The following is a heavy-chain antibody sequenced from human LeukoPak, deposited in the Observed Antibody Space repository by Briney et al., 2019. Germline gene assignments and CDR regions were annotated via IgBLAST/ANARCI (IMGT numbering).Heavy chain of an antibody. Sequence: ASVTVSCKASGGTFSSYAISWVRQAPGQGLEWMGGIIPIFGTANYAQKFQGRVTITADKSTSTAYMELSSLRSEDTAVYYCARGANYDFWSGYFDWFDPWGQGTLVTVSS. J-gene: IGHJ5*02. V-gene: IGHV1-69*06. CDR3: ARGANYDFWSGYFDWFDP. D-gene: IGHD3-3*01. CDR1: GGTFSSYA. CDR2: IIPIFGTA.